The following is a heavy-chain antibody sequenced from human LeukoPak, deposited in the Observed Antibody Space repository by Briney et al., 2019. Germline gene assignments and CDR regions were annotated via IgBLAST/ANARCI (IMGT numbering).Heavy chain of an antibody. CDR3: AKGGYYGSGRLYGMDV. Sequence: GGSLRLSWAASGFTFSSYAMSWVRQAPVKGLEWVSAISGSGGSTYYADSVKGRFTISRDNSKNTLYLQMNSLRAEDTAVYYCAKGGYYGSGRLYGMDVWGKGTTVTVSS. J-gene: IGHJ6*04. CDR2: ISGSGGST. V-gene: IGHV3-23*01. D-gene: IGHD3-10*01. CDR1: GFTFSSYA.